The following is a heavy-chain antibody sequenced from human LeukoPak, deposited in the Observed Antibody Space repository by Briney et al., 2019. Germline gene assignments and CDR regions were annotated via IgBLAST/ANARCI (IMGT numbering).Heavy chain of an antibody. D-gene: IGHD1-20*01. CDR3: AKVKWKLIGYFDY. CDR1: GFTFTSYA. J-gene: IGHJ4*02. Sequence: GGSLRLSCAASGFTFTSYAMSWVRQAPGKGLEWVSVLTGDGNTYYADSVKGRFTNSRDDSKNTLFLQMNSLRAEDTAVYFCAKVKWKLIGYFDYWGQGTLVTVSS. CDR2: LTGDGNT. V-gene: IGHV3-23*01.